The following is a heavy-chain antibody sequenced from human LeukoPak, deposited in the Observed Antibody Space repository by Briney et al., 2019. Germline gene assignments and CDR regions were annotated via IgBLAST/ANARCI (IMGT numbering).Heavy chain of an antibody. J-gene: IGHJ4*02. V-gene: IGHV3-30-3*01. Sequence: GGSLRLSCAASGFTFSSYAMHWVRQAPGKGLEWVVVISYDGSNKYYADSVKGRFTISRDNSKNTLYLQMNSLRAEDTAVYYCARGSSSSHFDYWGQGTLVTVSS. CDR3: ARGSSSSHFDY. CDR1: GFTFSSYA. CDR2: ISYDGSNK. D-gene: IGHD6-6*01.